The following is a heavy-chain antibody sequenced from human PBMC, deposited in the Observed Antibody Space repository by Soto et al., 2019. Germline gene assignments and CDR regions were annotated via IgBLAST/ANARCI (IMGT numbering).Heavy chain of an antibody. CDR3: ARDRHLNLRGYSYGSVPRYYGMDV. D-gene: IGHD5-18*01. J-gene: IGHJ6*02. V-gene: IGHV1-2*02. CDR1: GYTFTGYY. CDR2: INPNSGGT. Sequence: ASVKVSCKVSGYTFTGYYMHWVRQAPGQGLEWMGWINPNSGGTNYAQKFQGRVTMTRDTSISTAYMELSRLRSGDTAVYYCARDRHLNLRGYSYGSVPRYYGMDVWGQGTTVTVSS.